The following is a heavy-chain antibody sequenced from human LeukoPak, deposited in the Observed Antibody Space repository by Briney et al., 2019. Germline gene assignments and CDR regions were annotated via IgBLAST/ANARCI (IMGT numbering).Heavy chain of an antibody. J-gene: IGHJ4*02. Sequence: GGSLRLSCAASGFTFSGYWMGWVRQAPGKGLEWVAVISYDGNNKYYADSVKGRFTISRDNSKNTLYLQMKSLRAEDTAVYYCAREFLNYYGSGSYSSYWGQGTLVTVSS. V-gene: IGHV3-30-3*01. D-gene: IGHD3-10*01. CDR1: GFTFSGYW. CDR3: AREFLNYYGSGSYSSY. CDR2: ISYDGNNK.